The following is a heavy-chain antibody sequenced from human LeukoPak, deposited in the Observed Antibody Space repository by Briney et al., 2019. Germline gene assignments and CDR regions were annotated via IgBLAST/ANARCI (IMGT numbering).Heavy chain of an antibody. D-gene: IGHD2-2*02. CDR3: ASSTAAINWFDP. CDR2: IYYSGST. Sequence: SETLSLTCTVSGGSISSYYWSWIRQPPGKGLEWIGYIYYSGSTNYNPSLKSRVTISVDTSKNQFSLKLSSVTAADTAVYYCASSTAAINWFDPWGQGTLVTVSS. V-gene: IGHV4-59*01. CDR1: GGSISSYY. J-gene: IGHJ5*02.